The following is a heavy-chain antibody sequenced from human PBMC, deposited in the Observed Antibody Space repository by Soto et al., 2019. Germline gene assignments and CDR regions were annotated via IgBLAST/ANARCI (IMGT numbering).Heavy chain of an antibody. CDR2: ISYDGSNK. Sequence: PGGSLRLSCAASGFTFSSYGMHWVRQAPGKGLEWVAVISYDGSNKYYADSVKGRFTISRDNSKNTLYLQMNSLRAEDTAVYYCAKAGMIVAREYYFDYWGQGTLVTVSS. V-gene: IGHV3-30*18. CDR3: AKAGMIVAREYYFDY. D-gene: IGHD3-22*01. J-gene: IGHJ4*02. CDR1: GFTFSSYG.